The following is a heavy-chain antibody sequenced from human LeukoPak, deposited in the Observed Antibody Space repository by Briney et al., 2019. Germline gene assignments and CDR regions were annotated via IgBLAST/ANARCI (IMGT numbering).Heavy chain of an antibody. CDR2: SNSDGSST. CDR3: SRGPGVAGRFFVGDQ. V-gene: IGHV3-74*01. J-gene: IGHJ4*02. Sequence: GGSLRLSCAASGFTFSSHWIHWVRQAPGKGLVWVSRSNSDGSSTSYGDSVKGRFTISRDNAKNTLYLQMNSLRAEDTAVYYCSRGPGVAGRFFVGDQWGQGTLVTVSS. CDR1: GFTFSSHW. D-gene: IGHD3-10*01.